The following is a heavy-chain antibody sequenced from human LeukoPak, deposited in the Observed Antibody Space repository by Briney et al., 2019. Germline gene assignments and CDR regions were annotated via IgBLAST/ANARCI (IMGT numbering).Heavy chain of an antibody. CDR1: GYTFTGYY. Sequence: ASVKVSCKTSGYTFTGYYMHWVRQAPGQRHEWMGWVNPNSGGTKYAQKFQGRVTMTRDTSISTVYMELSSLRSDDTAVYYCARWDYYDTSAYSGDFDYWGQGTLVTVSS. D-gene: IGHD3-22*01. J-gene: IGHJ4*02. V-gene: IGHV1-2*02. CDR2: VNPNSGGT. CDR3: ARWDYYDTSAYSGDFDY.